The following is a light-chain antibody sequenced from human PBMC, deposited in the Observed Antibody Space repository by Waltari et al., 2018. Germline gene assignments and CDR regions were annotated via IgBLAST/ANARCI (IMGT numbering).Light chain of an antibody. CDR3: HQYKSYPIT. J-gene: IGKJ3*01. CDR2: LIS. V-gene: IGKV1-16*01. CDR1: QDISNL. Sequence: DIQMTKSPSSLSASVGDRVTITGRASQDISNLVAWFQQKPGKAPKSLVYLISTLQSGVPSRFSGSGSGTNFTLTISSLQPEDFATYYCHQYKSYPITFGPGTKVDIK.